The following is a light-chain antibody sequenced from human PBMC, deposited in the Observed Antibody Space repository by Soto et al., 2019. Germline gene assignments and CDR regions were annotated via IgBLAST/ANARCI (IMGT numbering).Light chain of an antibody. CDR1: QSVSSSY. V-gene: IGKV3-20*01. CDR3: QQYGSAPWT. CDR2: GAS. J-gene: IGKJ1*01. Sequence: EIELTQSPGTLSLSPGERATLSCRASQSVSSSYLAWYQQKPGQAPRLLIYGASSRATGIPDRFSGSGSGTDFTLTISRLEPEDVAAYYCQQYGSAPWTFGQGTKVEIK.